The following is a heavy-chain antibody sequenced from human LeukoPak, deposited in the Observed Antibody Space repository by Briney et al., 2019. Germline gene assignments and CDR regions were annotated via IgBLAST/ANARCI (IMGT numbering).Heavy chain of an antibody. V-gene: IGHV4-34*01. D-gene: IGHD4-11*01. CDR3: ARVRLQGMDV. CDR2: INHSGST. CDR1: GGSFSGYY. Sequence: SETLSLTCAVYGGSFSGYYWSWIRQSPGKGLEWIGEINHSGSTNYNPSLKSRVTISVDTSNNQFSLTLSSVTAADTAVYYCARVRLQGMDVWGKGTTVTV. J-gene: IGHJ6*03.